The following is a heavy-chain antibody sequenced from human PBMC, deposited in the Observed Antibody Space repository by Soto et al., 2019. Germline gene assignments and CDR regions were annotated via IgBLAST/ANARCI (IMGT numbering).Heavy chain of an antibody. V-gene: IGHV1-69*06. CDR1: GGPFISYA. CDR2: IIPIFGTA. CDR3: ARVTARAFDI. J-gene: IGHJ3*02. Sequence: SVKVSCKASGGPFISYAIIWVRQAPGQGLEWMGGIIPIFGTANYAQKFQGRVTITADKSTSTAYMELSSLRSEDTAVYYCARVTARAFDIWGQGTMVTVSS. D-gene: IGHD2-21*02.